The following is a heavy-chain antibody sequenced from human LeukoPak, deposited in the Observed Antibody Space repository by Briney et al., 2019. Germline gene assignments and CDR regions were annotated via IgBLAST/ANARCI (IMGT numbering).Heavy chain of an antibody. CDR3: AKDKRAVPGKGAFDS. CDR1: GFAFDDYA. J-gene: IGHJ4*02. V-gene: IGHV3-9*03. Sequence: GGSLRLSCAASGFAFDDYAMHCVRQAPGKGLEWVSGISWNRGTIECAHSVKARFTISRDNAKNSLYLQMSSLRTEDMALYYCAKDKRAVPGKGAFDSWGQGTLVTVSS. D-gene: IGHD1-26*01. CDR2: ISWNRGTI.